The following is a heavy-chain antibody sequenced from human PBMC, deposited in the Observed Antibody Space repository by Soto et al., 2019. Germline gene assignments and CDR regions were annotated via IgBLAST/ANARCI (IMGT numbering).Heavy chain of an antibody. J-gene: IGHJ4*02. CDR2: ISGSGTTK. Sequence: ESGGGLVEPGGSLRLSCAASGFRFSDYYMTWIRQAPGKGLEWVSKISGSGTTKYYADSVKGRFTVSRDNARNSLFLQMNSLRAEDTAVYYRAVDPYYYASDFWGQGTLVTVS. CDR1: GFRFSDYY. D-gene: IGHD3-10*01. V-gene: IGHV3-11*01. CDR3: AVDPYYYASDF.